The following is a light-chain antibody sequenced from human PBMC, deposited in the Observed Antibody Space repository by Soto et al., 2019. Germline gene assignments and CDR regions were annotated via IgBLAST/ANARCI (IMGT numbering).Light chain of an antibody. CDR2: GAS. CDR3: HQYGYSPNT. Sequence: EIVLTQSPGTLSWSPGEGATLSCRASRSVSSRYLAWYQQKPGQASRLLIYGASSRATGIPDRFSGSGSGTDFTLTISRLEPEDFAVYHCHQYGYSPNTFGQGTKLEIK. V-gene: IGKV3-20*01. CDR1: RSVSSRY. J-gene: IGKJ2*01.